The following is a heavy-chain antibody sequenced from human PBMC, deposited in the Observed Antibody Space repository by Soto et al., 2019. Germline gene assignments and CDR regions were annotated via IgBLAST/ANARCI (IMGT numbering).Heavy chain of an antibody. Sequence: GGSLRLSCAASGFTFSTYAMHWVRQAPGKGLEWVAVISYDGSNKYYADSVKGRFTISRDNSKNTLYLQMNSLRAEDTAVYYCAKDLGYDSSGYYQYDYWGQGTLVTVSS. V-gene: IGHV3-30*04. CDR3: AKDLGYDSSGYYQYDY. J-gene: IGHJ4*02. D-gene: IGHD3-22*01. CDR1: GFTFSTYA. CDR2: ISYDGSNK.